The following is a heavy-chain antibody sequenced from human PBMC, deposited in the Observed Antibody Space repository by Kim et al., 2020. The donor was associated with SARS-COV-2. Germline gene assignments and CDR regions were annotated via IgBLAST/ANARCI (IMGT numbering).Heavy chain of an antibody. CDR2: IYYSGST. J-gene: IGHJ4*02. Sequence: SETLSLTCTVSGGSISSYYWSWIRQPPGKGLEWIGYIYYSGSTNYNPSLKSRVTISVDTSKNQFSLKLSSVTAADTAVYYCARDRGAYCSGGSCYSNIFDYWGQGTLVTVSS. D-gene: IGHD2-15*01. V-gene: IGHV4-59*01. CDR1: GGSISSYY. CDR3: ARDRGAYCSGGSCYSNIFDY.